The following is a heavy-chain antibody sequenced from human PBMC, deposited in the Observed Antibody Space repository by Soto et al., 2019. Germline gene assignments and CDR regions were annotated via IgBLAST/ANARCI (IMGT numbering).Heavy chain of an antibody. CDR3: ASRSYGGNTPFDY. V-gene: IGHV4-59*01. CDR1: GGSISSYY. CDR2: IYYSGST. J-gene: IGHJ4*02. Sequence: PSETLSLTCTVSGGSISSYYWSWIRQPPGKGLEWIGYIYYSGSTNYNPSLKSRVTISVDTSKNQFSLKLSSVTAADTAVYYCASRSYGGNTPFDYWGQGTLVTVSS. D-gene: IGHD2-15*01.